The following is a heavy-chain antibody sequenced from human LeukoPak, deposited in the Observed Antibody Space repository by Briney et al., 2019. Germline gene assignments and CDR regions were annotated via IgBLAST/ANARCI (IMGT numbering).Heavy chain of an antibody. D-gene: IGHD6-19*01. V-gene: IGHV1-2*02. CDR2: INPNSGGT. CDR1: GYTFTGYY. Sequence: ASVKVSCKASGYTFTGYYMHWVRQAPGQGLEWMGWINPNSGGTNYAQKFQGRVTMTRDTSTSTVYMELSSLRSEDTAVYYCARGSSLISVAGNIDYWGQGTLVTVSS. J-gene: IGHJ4*02. CDR3: ARGSSLISVAGNIDY.